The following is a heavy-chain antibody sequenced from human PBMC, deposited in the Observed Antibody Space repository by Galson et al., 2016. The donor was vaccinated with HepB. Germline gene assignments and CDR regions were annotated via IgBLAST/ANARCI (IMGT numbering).Heavy chain of an antibody. Sequence: SLRLSCAASGFTFSNYAIHWVRQAPGKGLEIVSATSPNGAYTYYAEFVKGRFTVSRDNYRNTLFVQMTSLRLEDTGVYYCARFKLEGEMPTISVGSRDYWGLGTLLTISS. V-gene: IGHV3-64*05. CDR1: GFTFSNYA. D-gene: IGHD5-24*01. CDR3: ARFKLEGEMPTISVGSRDY. CDR2: TSPNGAYT. J-gene: IGHJ4*02.